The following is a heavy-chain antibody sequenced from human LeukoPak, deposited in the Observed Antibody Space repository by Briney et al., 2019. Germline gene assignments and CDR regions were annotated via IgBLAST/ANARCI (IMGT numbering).Heavy chain of an antibody. Sequence: GGSLRLSCAASGFTFSSYSMNWVRQAPGKGLEWVSSISSSSSYIYYADSVKGRFTISRDNAKNSLYLQMNSLRAEDTAVYYCARDQITYYYDSSGYFWFDPWGQGTLVTVSS. CDR2: ISSSSSYI. V-gene: IGHV3-21*01. D-gene: IGHD3-22*01. J-gene: IGHJ5*02. CDR3: ARDQITYYYDSSGYFWFDP. CDR1: GFTFSSYS.